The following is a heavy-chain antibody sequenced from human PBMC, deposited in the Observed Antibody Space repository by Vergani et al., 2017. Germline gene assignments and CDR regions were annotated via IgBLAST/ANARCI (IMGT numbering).Heavy chain of an antibody. CDR3: ARGDYHVSFEI. CDR1: GFSLSDYY. Sequence: QGQLVESGGGLVKPGGSLRLSCAASGFSLSDYYMTWIRQAPGKGLEWISYISSSGTTIYYADSVKGRFTISRDNAKNLVFLQMDSLRAADTALYYCARGDYHVSFEIWGRGTMVTISS. J-gene: IGHJ3*02. CDR2: ISSSGTTI. D-gene: IGHD3-10*02. V-gene: IGHV3-11*04.